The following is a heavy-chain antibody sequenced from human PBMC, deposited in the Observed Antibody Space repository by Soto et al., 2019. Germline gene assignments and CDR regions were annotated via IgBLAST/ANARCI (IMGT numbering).Heavy chain of an antibody. CDR1: GFTFRNYA. J-gene: IGHJ6*02. V-gene: IGHV3-30-3*01. D-gene: IGHD2-15*01. CDR3: ARGDREDIAVVIGVRPGEYGVDV. Sequence: QVQLVESGGGVVQHGRSLRRSCAASGFTFRNYAMHWVRQAPGKGLECVAVISYDGGNKFYRDYVKGRFTISRDNSKNTLYLQITSLRYEDTAVYYCARGDREDIAVVIGVRPGEYGVDVWGQGTTVTVSS. CDR2: ISYDGGNK.